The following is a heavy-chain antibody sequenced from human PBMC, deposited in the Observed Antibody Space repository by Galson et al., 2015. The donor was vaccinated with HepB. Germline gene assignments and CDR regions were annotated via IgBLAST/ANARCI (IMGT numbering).Heavy chain of an antibody. CDR1: GFTVSSNY. V-gene: IGHV3-53*01. Sequence: SLRLSCAASGFTVSSNYMSWVRQAPGKGLEWVSVIYSGGSTYYADSVKGRFTISGDNSKNTLYLQMNSLRAEDTAVYYCASSHYDSMGATPFDYWGQGTLVTVSS. D-gene: IGHD3-22*01. CDR3: ASSHYDSMGATPFDY. CDR2: IYSGGST. J-gene: IGHJ4*02.